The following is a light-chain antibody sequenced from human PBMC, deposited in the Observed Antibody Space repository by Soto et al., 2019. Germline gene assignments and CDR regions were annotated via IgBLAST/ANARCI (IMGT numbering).Light chain of an antibody. J-gene: IGKJ1*01. CDR3: QHYNSYSEA. Sequence: DIQLTQSPSFLSASVGDRVTINCRASQGVSSYLAWYQQKPGKAPKLLIYKASTLKSGVPSRFSGSGSGTEFTLTISSLQPDDFATYYCQHYNSYSEAFGQGTKVDIK. CDR2: KAS. V-gene: IGKV1-9*01. CDR1: QGVSSY.